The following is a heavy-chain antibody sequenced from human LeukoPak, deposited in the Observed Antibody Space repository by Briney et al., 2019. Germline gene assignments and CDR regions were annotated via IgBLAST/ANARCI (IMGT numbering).Heavy chain of an antibody. J-gene: IGHJ5*02. CDR2: IYHSGST. CDR3: ARGGSVWFGEWYWFDP. CDR1: GYSISSGYY. D-gene: IGHD3-10*01. Sequence: PSETLSLTCTVSGYSISSGYYWGWIRQPPGKGLEWIGSIYHSGSTYYNPSLKSRVTISVDTSKNQFSLKLSSVTAADTAVYYCARGGSVWFGEWYWFDPWGQGTLVTVSS. V-gene: IGHV4-38-2*02.